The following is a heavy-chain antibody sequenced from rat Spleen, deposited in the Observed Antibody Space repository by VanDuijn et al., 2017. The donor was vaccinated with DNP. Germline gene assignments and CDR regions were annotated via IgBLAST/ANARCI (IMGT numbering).Heavy chain of an antibody. CDR3: AGGFDY. J-gene: IGHJ2*01. V-gene: IGHV3-3*01. CDR1: GYSITSSYR. CDR2: INSAGST. Sequence: VQLQESGPGLVKPSQSLSLTCSVTGYSITSSYRWNWIRKFPGNKLEWMGYINSAGSTNYNPSLKSRISITRDTSKNQFFLQVNSVTTEDTATYYCAGGFDYWGQGVMVTVSS.